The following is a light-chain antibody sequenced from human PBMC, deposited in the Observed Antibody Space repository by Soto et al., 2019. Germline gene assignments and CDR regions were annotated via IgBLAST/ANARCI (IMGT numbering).Light chain of an antibody. CDR2: GNT. CDR1: SSNIGAGYD. CDR3: AAWDDSLNEYV. V-gene: IGLV1-40*01. Sequence: QSVLTQPPSVSGAPGQRVTISCTGSSSNIGAGYDVHWYQQLPGTAPRLLIYGNTNRPSGVPDRFSGSKSGTSVSLAITGLQADDEADYCCAAWDDSLNEYVFGDGTKVTVL. J-gene: IGLJ1*01.